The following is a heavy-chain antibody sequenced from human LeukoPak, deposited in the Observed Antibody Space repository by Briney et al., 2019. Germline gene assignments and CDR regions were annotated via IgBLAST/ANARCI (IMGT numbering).Heavy chain of an antibody. CDR2: IKQDGSEK. Sequence: GGSLRLSCAASGFTFSSYWMSWVRQAPGKGLEWVANIKQDGSEKYYVDSVKGRFTISRDNSKNTLYLQMNSLRAEDTAVYYCARGGYNWNYNANWFDPWGQGTLVTVSS. CDR3: ARGGYNWNYNANWFDP. V-gene: IGHV3-7*01. D-gene: IGHD1-7*01. CDR1: GFTFSSYW. J-gene: IGHJ5*02.